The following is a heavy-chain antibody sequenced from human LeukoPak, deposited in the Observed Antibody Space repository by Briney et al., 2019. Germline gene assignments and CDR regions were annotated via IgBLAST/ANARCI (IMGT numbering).Heavy chain of an antibody. CDR2: INHSGST. D-gene: IGHD3-16*01. V-gene: IGHV4-34*01. CDR1: GGSFSGYY. J-gene: IGHJ4*02. CDR3: ARDRRGYDYVWGSYRNYFDY. Sequence: SETLSLTCAVYGGSFSGYYWSWIRQPPGKGLEWIGEINHSGSTNYNPSLKSRVTISVDTSKNQFSLKLSSVTAADTAVYYCARDRRGYDYVWGSYRNYFDYWGQGTLVTVSS.